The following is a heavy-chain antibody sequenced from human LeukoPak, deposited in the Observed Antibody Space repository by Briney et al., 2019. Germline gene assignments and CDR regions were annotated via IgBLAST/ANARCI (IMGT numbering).Heavy chain of an antibody. J-gene: IGHJ4*02. CDR1: GYTFTGYY. CDR2: INPNSGGT. Sequence: GSSVKVSCKASGYTFTGYYMHWVRQAPGQGLEWMGWINPNSGGTNYAQNVQGRVTMTRDTSISTAYMELSRLRSDDTAVYYCASLDEWETFDYWGQGTLVTVSS. CDR3: ASLDEWETFDY. D-gene: IGHD1-26*01. V-gene: IGHV1-2*02.